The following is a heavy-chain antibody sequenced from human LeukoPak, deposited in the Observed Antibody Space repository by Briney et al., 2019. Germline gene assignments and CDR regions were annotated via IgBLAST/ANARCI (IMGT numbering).Heavy chain of an antibody. J-gene: IGHJ6*03. V-gene: IGHV3-53*01. Sequence: GGSLRLSCAASGFTVSSNYMSWVRQAPGKGLEWVSVIYSGGSTYYADSVKGRFTIFRDNSKNTLYLQMNSLRAEDTAVYYCVMHPPYYYYMDVWGKGTTVTVSS. CDR2: IYSGGST. CDR3: VMHPPYYYYMDV. D-gene: IGHD3-16*01. CDR1: GFTVSSNY.